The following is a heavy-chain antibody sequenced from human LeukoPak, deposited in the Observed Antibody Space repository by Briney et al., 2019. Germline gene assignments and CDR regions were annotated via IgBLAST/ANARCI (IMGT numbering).Heavy chain of an antibody. CDR3: TQNLVAAAGDH. J-gene: IGHJ4*02. Sequence: GGSLRLSCAASGFTFSSYWMTWVRQAPGKGLEWVANIKPDGSVGYYVDSVRGRFIISRNNAGNSLYLQMNSLRVEDTAVYYCTQNLVAAAGDHWGQGTLLIVSS. CDR2: IKPDGSVG. V-gene: IGHV3-7*01. D-gene: IGHD6-13*01. CDR1: GFTFSSYW.